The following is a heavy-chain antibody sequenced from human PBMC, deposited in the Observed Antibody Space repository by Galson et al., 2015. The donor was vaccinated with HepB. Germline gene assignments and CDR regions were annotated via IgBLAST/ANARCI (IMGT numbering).Heavy chain of an antibody. V-gene: IGHV3-48*02. Sequence: SLRLSCAASAFSFGSYGMNWFRQAPGKGPEWISYIGPSGSDRKYADSVKVRFTISRDNAKNSLHLEMNSLRDEDTAVYYCARDPYGARNYWGQGTLVTVSS. CDR3: ARDPYGARNY. J-gene: IGHJ4*02. D-gene: IGHD4/OR15-4a*01. CDR2: IGPSGSDR. CDR1: AFSFGSYG.